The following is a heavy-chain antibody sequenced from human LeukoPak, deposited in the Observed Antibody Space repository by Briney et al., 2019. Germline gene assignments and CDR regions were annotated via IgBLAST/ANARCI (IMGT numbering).Heavy chain of an antibody. J-gene: IGHJ6*04. CDR1: GFTFSSYA. V-gene: IGHV3-74*01. Sequence: GGSLRLSCSASGFTFSSYAMHWVRQAPGKGLVWVSRINSDGSSTSYADSVKGRFTISRDNAKNTLYLQMNSLRAEDTAVYYCARVMVVTRNPLYYYYGMDVWGKGTTVTVSS. CDR2: INSDGSST. CDR3: ARVMVVTRNPLYYYYGMDV. D-gene: IGHD2-21*02.